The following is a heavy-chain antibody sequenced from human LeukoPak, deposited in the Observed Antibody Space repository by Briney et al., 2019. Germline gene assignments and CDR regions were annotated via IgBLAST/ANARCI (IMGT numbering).Heavy chain of an antibody. J-gene: IGHJ4*02. CDR3: TTGLGYYDSSGYWSAGIDH. D-gene: IGHD3-22*01. Sequence: PGGALRHSCVASRFTFSNALMSWVRQAPGKGREGVGRIKSKTDGETTDYAASVKDRFTISSDDSKNTLYLQINSVKTEDTAVYYCTTGLGYYDSSGYWSAGIDHWGQGTLVTVSS. V-gene: IGHV3-15*01. CDR2: IKSKTDGETT. CDR1: RFTFSNAL.